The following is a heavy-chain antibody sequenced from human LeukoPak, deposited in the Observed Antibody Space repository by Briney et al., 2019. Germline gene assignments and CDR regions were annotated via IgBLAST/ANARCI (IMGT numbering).Heavy chain of an antibody. CDR2: IYSGGDT. J-gene: IGHJ4*02. Sequence: GGSLRLSCAASGFTASSNYMSWVRQAPGKGLEWVSVIYSGGDTYYADSVKGRFTISRDNSKNTLYLQMNSPRAEDTALYYCARGPPLSKYYFDYWGQGTLVTVSS. V-gene: IGHV3-53*01. CDR1: GFTASSNY. CDR3: ARGPPLSKYYFDY. D-gene: IGHD2/OR15-2a*01.